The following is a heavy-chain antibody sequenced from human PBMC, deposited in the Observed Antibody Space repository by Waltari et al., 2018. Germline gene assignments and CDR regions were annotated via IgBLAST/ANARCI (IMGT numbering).Heavy chain of an antibody. D-gene: IGHD5-12*01. Sequence: QVQLVQSGAEVKQPGSSMKVSCKSSGGPFSSVGLHWLRQAPGQGLEWMGKIIPMPGITDYEQKFQGRLRITADRSTTTGYMELRSLGSEDTAIYYCARRVSTKGAFEVWGRGTLVTVSP. CDR3: ARRVSTKGAFEV. CDR1: GGPFSSVG. V-gene: IGHV1-69*02. CDR2: IIPMPGIT. J-gene: IGHJ3*01.